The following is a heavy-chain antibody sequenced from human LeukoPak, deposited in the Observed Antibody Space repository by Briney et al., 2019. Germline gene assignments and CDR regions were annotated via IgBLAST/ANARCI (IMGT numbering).Heavy chain of an antibody. J-gene: IGHJ6*02. CDR1: GLTFSIYS. D-gene: IGHD6-6*01. CDR3: ARDSIAARAITFDYYGMDV. CDR2: ISSSSSYI. Sequence: GGSLRLSCAASGLTFSIYSRNCVRQAPGKGLEWVSSISSSSSYIYYADSVKGRFTISRDNAKNSLYLQMNSLEAEDTGGVYCARDSIAARAITFDYYGMDVWGQGTTVTVSS. V-gene: IGHV3-21*01.